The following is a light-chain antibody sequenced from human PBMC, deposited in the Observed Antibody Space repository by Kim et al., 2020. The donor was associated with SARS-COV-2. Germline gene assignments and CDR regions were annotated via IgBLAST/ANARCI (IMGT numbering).Light chain of an antibody. V-gene: IGLV3-19*01. CDR1: GLRKYP. J-gene: IGLJ3*02. CDR3: GSRDNNGPGV. CDR2: DKN. Sequence: ALGQTVRINCLGDGLRKYPASWYQQKPGQAPILVMHDKNNVRPAGVPDRFAGSNSGNTAFLTIPGAQVEDEAAYYCGSRDNNGPGVFGGGTQLTVL.